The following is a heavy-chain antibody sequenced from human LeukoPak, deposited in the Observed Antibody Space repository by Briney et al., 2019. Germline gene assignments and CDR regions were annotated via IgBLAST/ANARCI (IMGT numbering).Heavy chain of an antibody. J-gene: IGHJ6*03. CDR2: IIPIFGTA. CDR3: AREVVVAATYYYYYMDV. CDR1: GGTFSSYA. D-gene: IGHD2-15*01. V-gene: IGHV1-69*05. Sequence: ALVKVSCKASGGTFSSYAISWVRQAPGQGLEWMGRIIPIFGTANYAQKFQGRVTITTDESTSTAYMELSSLRSEDTAVYYCAREVVVAATYYYYYMDVWGKGTTVTVSS.